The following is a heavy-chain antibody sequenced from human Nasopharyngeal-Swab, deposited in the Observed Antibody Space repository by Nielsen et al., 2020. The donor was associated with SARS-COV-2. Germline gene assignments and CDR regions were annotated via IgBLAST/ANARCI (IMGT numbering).Heavy chain of an antibody. D-gene: IGHD6-13*01. CDR1: GFTFSSSW. Sequence: GGSLRLSCAASGFTFSSSWMSWVRQAPGKGLEWVASIKQDGSEKYYVDSVKGRFTISRDNAKNSLYLQMNSLRAEDTAVYYCARDSFSRVGAAGSSHYYYYGMDVWGQGTTVTVSS. CDR2: IKQDGSEK. V-gene: IGHV3-7*01. CDR3: ARDSFSRVGAAGSSHYYYYGMDV. J-gene: IGHJ6*02.